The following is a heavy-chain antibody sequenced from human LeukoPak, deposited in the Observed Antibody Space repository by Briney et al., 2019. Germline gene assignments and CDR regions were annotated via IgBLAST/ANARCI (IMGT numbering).Heavy chain of an antibody. Sequence: GGSLTLCCGASGFTFGDYYMSWIRQARGEGLELVSSISSSGSTIYYADSVTRRSTIPRDNAKNSLYLQMPSLRAEDTAVYYCVRDTRSRFDYWGQGTLVTVSS. V-gene: IGHV3-11*01. J-gene: IGHJ4*02. CDR1: GFTFGDYY. D-gene: IGHD3-3*01. CDR3: VRDTRSRFDY. CDR2: ISSSGSTI.